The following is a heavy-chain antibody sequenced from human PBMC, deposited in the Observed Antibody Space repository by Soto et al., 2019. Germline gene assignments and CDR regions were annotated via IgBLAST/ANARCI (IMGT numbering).Heavy chain of an antibody. CDR3: ARGDSSIWYPDY. J-gene: IGHJ4*02. Sequence: EVQLVESGGGLVKPGGSLRLSCAASGFTFSSYSMNWVRQAPGKRLEWVSSISSSSSYIYYADSVKGRFTIYRDNAKNSLYLQMNSLRAKDTAVYYCARGDSSIWYPDYWGQGTLVIVSS. D-gene: IGHD6-13*01. CDR1: GFTFSSYS. CDR2: ISSSSSYI. V-gene: IGHV3-21*01.